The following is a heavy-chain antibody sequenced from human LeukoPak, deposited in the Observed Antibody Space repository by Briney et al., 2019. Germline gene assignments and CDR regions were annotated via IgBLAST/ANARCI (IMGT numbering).Heavy chain of an antibody. V-gene: IGHV3-11*01. CDR1: GFTFSDYY. J-gene: IGHJ5*02. CDR3: AKSRRSSWDNWFDP. Sequence: GGSLRLSCAASGFTFSDYYMNWIRQSPGKGLEWVSYISSSGSTIYYADPVKGRFTISRDNAKNSLYLQMNSLRAEDTALYYCAKSRRSSWDNWFDPWGQGTLVTVSS. CDR2: ISSSGSTI. D-gene: IGHD6-13*01.